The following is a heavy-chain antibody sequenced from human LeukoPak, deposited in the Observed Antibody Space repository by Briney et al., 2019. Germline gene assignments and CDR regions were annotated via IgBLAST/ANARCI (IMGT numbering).Heavy chain of an antibody. CDR2: ISTSGST. V-gene: IGHV4-4*07. CDR3: ARGYCSGDNCYDAFEI. CDR1: GGSISNYW. D-gene: IGHD2-15*01. Sequence: PSETLSLTCTVSGGSISNYWWSWIRQPAGKGLEWIGRISTSGSTNFNPSLKSRVTMSVDTSKNHLSLKLNSVTAADTAVYYCARGYCSGDNCYDAFEIWGQGTMVTVSS. J-gene: IGHJ3*02.